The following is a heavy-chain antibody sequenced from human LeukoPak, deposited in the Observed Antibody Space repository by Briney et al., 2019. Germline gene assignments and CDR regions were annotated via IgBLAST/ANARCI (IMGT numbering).Heavy chain of an antibody. CDR2: ISGSGGST. Sequence: GGPLRLSCAASGFTFSGYGMSWVRQAPGKGLEWVSAISGSGGSTYYADSVKGRFTISRDNSKNTLYLQMNSLRAEDTAVYYCARDAIRDGYNFGTFDYWGQGTLVTVSS. D-gene: IGHD5-24*01. CDR1: GFTFSGYG. CDR3: ARDAIRDGYNFGTFDY. V-gene: IGHV3-23*01. J-gene: IGHJ4*02.